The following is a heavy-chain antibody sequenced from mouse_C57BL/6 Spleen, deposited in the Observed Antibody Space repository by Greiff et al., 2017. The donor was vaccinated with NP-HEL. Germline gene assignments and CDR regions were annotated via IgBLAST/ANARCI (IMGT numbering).Heavy chain of an antibody. CDR2: INPSSGYT. V-gene: IGHV1-4*01. CDR1: GYTFTSYT. D-gene: IGHD2-4*01. J-gene: IGHJ3*01. CDR3: ARWKSYDYDGAWFAY. Sequence: VQLQQSGAELARPGASVKMSCKASGYTFTSYTMHWVKQRPGQGLEWIGYINPSSGYTKYNQKFKDKATLTADKSSSTAYMQLSSLTSEDSAVYDCARWKSYDYDGAWFAYWGQGTLVTVSA.